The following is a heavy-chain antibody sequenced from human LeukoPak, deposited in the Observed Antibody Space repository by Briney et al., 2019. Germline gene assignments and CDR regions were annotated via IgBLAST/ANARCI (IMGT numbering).Heavy chain of an antibody. Sequence: PSETLSLTCAVYGGSFSGYYWSWIRQPPGKGLEWIGEINHSGSTNYNPSLKSRVTISVDTSKNQFSLKLSSVTAADTAVYYCARGLPLPIMDAFDIWGQGTMVTVSS. J-gene: IGHJ3*02. CDR1: GGSFSGYY. CDR3: ARGLPLPIMDAFDI. CDR2: INHSGST. D-gene: IGHD2-8*01. V-gene: IGHV4-34*01.